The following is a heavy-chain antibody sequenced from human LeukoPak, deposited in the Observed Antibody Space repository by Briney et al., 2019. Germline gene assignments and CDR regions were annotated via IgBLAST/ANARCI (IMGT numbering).Heavy chain of an antibody. CDR3: ARDREQWLVRRFDY. CDR1: GFTFSSYS. D-gene: IGHD6-19*01. Sequence: GGSLRLSCAASGFTFSSYSMNWVRQAPGKGLEWVSYISSSSSHIYYADSVKGRFTISRDNAKNSLYLQMNSLRAEDTAVYYCARDREQWLVRRFDYWGQGTLVTVSS. CDR2: ISSSSSHI. V-gene: IGHV3-21*05. J-gene: IGHJ4*02.